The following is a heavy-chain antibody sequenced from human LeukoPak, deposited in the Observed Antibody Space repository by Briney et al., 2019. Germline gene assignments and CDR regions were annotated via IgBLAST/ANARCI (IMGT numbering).Heavy chain of an antibody. CDR2: ISDSIGGT. Sequence: GGSLRLSCAASGFTFSSYAMSWVRQAPGKGLEWVSGISDSIGGTYYADSVKGRFTISRDNSKNTLYLQMNSLRAEDTAVYYCAKERITAARVFDYWGQGILVTVSS. CDR3: AKERITAARVFDY. V-gene: IGHV3-23*01. CDR1: GFTFSSYA. D-gene: IGHD6-13*01. J-gene: IGHJ4*02.